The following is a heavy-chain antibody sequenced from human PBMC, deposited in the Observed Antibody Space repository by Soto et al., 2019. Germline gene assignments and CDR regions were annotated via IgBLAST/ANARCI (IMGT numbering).Heavy chain of an antibody. CDR3: AKDDYGMDA. V-gene: IGHV3-30*18. CDR2: VSYDGSNK. J-gene: IGHJ6*02. CDR1: GFAFSNYD. Sequence: QVQLVESGGGVVQPGRSLRLSCAASGFAFSNYDMHWVRRAPGQGLEWVAVVSYDGSNKYYADFVKGRFTISRDNSKKTLDLQLNSLRVEDKGVYYCAKDDYGMDAWGQGATVTVSS.